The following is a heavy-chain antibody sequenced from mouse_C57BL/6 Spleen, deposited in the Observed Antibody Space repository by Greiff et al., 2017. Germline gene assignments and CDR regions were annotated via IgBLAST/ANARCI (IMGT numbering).Heavy chain of an antibody. CDR2: IYPGDGDT. Sequence: QVQLQQSGAELVKPGASVKISCKASGYAFSSYWMNWVKQRPGKGLEWIGKIYPGDGDTNYNGKFKGKATLTADKSSSPAYMQLSSLTSEDSAVYFGSRAIITTIVARGYFDVWGTGTTVTVAS. CDR1: GYAFSSYW. D-gene: IGHD1-1*01. J-gene: IGHJ1*03. V-gene: IGHV1-80*01. CDR3: SRAIITTIVARGYFDV.